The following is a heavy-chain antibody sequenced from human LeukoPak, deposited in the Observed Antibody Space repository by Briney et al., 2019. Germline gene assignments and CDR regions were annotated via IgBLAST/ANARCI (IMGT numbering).Heavy chain of an antibody. CDR3: VIRYSGSYNDY. CDR2: IYPGDSDI. V-gene: IGHV5-51*01. D-gene: IGHD1-26*01. CDR1: GYSFATYW. J-gene: IGHJ4*02. Sequence: PGESLKIYCKGSGYSFATYWIGWVRQMPGKGLEWMGIIYPGDSDIRYSPSIQGQVSISADKSISTAYLQWSSLKASDTAMYYCVIRYSGSYNDYWGQGTLVTVSS.